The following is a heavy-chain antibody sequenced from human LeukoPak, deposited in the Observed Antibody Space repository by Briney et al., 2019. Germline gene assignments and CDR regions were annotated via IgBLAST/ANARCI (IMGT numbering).Heavy chain of an antibody. J-gene: IGHJ4*02. D-gene: IGHD6-19*01. Sequence: ASVKVSCKASGYTFTSYAMHWVRQAPGQRLEWMGWINAGNGNTKYSQEFQGRVTITRDTSASTAYMELSRLRSDDTAVYYCARTGYSSGWYLRVEYYFDYWGQGTLVTVSS. CDR3: ARTGYSSGWYLRVEYYFDY. CDR2: INAGNGNT. CDR1: GYTFTSYA. V-gene: IGHV1-3*01.